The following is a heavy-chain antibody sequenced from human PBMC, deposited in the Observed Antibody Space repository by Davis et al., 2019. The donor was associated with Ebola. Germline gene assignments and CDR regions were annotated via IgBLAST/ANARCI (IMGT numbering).Heavy chain of an antibody. J-gene: IGHJ4*02. Sequence: AASVKVSCKASGYTFTGYYMHWVRQATGQGLEWMGWMNPNSGNTGYAQKFQGRVTMTRNTSISTAYMELSSLRSEDTAVNYCARGIYSSSWYGAYWGQGTLVTVSS. CDR2: MNPNSGNT. V-gene: IGHV1-8*02. CDR3: ARGIYSSSWYGAY. CDR1: GYTFTGYY. D-gene: IGHD6-13*01.